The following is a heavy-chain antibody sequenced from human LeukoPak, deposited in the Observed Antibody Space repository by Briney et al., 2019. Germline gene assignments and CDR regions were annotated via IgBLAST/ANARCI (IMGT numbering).Heavy chain of an antibody. V-gene: IGHV3-21*01. CDR2: ISSSSSYI. J-gene: IGHJ6*02. CDR3: ATDGAYYYGMDV. CDR1: GFTVSSNY. Sequence: GGSLRLSCAASGFTVSSNYMSWVRQAPGKGLEWVSSISSSSSYIYYADSVKGRFTISRDNAKNSLYLQMNSLRAEDTAVYYCATDGAYYYGMDVWGQGTTVTVSS.